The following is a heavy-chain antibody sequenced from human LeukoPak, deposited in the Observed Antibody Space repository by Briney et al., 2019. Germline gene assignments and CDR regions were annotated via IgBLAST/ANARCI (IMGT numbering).Heavy chain of an antibody. J-gene: IGHJ4*02. Sequence: PGGSLRLSCAASGFTFSSYAMSWVRQAPGKGLEWVSAISGSGGSTYYADSVKGRFTISRDNSKNTLYLQMNSLRAEDTAVYYCAKDTDYGDYEEVFFDYWGQGTLVTVSS. D-gene: IGHD4-17*01. CDR1: GFTFSSYA. CDR2: ISGSGGST. V-gene: IGHV3-23*01. CDR3: AKDTDYGDYEEVFFDY.